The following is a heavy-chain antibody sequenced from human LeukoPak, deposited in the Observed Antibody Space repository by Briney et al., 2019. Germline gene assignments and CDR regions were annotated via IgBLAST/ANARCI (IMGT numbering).Heavy chain of an antibody. V-gene: IGHV1-69*05. CDR1: GGTFSSYA. D-gene: IGHD4-11*01. CDR2: IIPIFGTT. Sequence: SVKASCKASGGTFSSYAINWVRQAPGQGLEWMGGIIPIFGTTNYAQRFQGRATITTDGSTTTAYMELSSLRTEDTAVYYCARGAYSNPGYYYYNYMDVWGKGTTVTVS. CDR3: ARGAYSNPGYYYYNYMDV. J-gene: IGHJ6*03.